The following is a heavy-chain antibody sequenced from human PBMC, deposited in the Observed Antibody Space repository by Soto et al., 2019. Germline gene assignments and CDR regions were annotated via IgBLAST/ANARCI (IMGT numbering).Heavy chain of an antibody. D-gene: IGHD3-16*01. J-gene: IGHJ4*02. V-gene: IGHV4-4*07. CDR3: AREGASSYASRHFDN. CDR2: IYGSGGT. CDR1: GGSMFSYY. Sequence: QVQLQESGPGLVKASETLSLTCTVSGGSMFSYYWSWIRQPAGKGLEWIARIYGSGGTNYNPSLKSRVTMSLDTSKNKFCLRLTSVTAADTAVYYCAREGASSYASRHFDNWGPGTLVTVSS.